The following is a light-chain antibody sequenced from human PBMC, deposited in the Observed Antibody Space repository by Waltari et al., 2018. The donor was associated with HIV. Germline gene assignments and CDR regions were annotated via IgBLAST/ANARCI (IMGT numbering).Light chain of an antibody. CDR1: SSDVGSFNR. CDR2: EVN. Sequence: QSALTQPPSVSGSPGQSVTISCRGTSSDVGSFNRVSWYQQPTGPAPKLMIYEVNKLPSGVPDRFSGSKSGNTASLTISWLQPEDEADYYCSSYTTSSTVLFGGGTKLTVL. CDR3: SSYTTSSTVL. J-gene: IGLJ2*01. V-gene: IGLV2-18*02.